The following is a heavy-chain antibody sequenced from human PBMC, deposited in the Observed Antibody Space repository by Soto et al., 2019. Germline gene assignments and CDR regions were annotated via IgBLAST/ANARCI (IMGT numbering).Heavy chain of an antibody. Sequence: HPGGSLRLSCAASGFTFSSYSMHWVRQAPGKGLEWVAMIWCDGTHEYYADSVKGRFTISRDKSKNKVYLQMNSLEAEDTALYYCVREVIGSEVAFDIWGQGTMVTVSS. D-gene: IGHD3-22*01. J-gene: IGHJ3*02. V-gene: IGHV3-33*08. CDR1: GFTFSSYS. CDR2: IWCDGTHE. CDR3: VREVIGSEVAFDI.